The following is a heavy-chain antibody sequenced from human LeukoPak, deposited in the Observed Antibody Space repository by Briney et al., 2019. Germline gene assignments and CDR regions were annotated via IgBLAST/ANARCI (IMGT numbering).Heavy chain of an antibody. D-gene: IGHD3-3*01. CDR3: ARSERLLQPFDY. Sequence: ASVKVSCKASGYTFTGYYMHWVRQAPGQGLEGMGWINPNSGGTNYAQKFQGRVTMTRDTSISTAYMELSRLRSDDTAVYYCARSERLLQPFDYWGQGTLVTVSS. CDR2: INPNSGGT. CDR1: GYTFTGYY. J-gene: IGHJ4*02. V-gene: IGHV1-2*02.